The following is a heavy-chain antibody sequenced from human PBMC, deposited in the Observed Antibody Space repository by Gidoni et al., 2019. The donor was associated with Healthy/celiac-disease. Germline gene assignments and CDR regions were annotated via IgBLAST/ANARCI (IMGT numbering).Heavy chain of an antibody. CDR2: MNPNSGNT. J-gene: IGHJ4*02. CDR1: GYTFTSYD. Sequence: QVQLVQSGAEVKKPGASVKVSCKASGYTFTSYDINGVRQATGQGLEWMGWMNPNSGNTGYAQKFQGRVNMTRNTSISTAYMELSSMRSEDTAVYDCARGVRGVAKILRAYYFDYWGQGTLVTVSS. CDR3: ARGVRGVAKILRAYYFDY. V-gene: IGHV1-8*01. D-gene: IGHD5-12*01.